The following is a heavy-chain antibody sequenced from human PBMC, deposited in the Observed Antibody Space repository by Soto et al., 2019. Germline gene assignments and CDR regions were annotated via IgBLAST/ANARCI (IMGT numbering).Heavy chain of an antibody. Sequence: PSQTLSLTCAISGDSVSSNSAAWNWIRQSPSRGLEWLGRTYYRSKWYNDYAVSVKSRITINPGTSKNQFSLQLNSVTPEDTAVYYCAREGYNWNDVVTYYYYMDVWGKGTTVTVSS. CDR2: TYYRSKWYN. CDR1: GDSVSSNSAA. D-gene: IGHD1-1*01. CDR3: AREGYNWNDVVTYYYYMDV. J-gene: IGHJ6*03. V-gene: IGHV6-1*01.